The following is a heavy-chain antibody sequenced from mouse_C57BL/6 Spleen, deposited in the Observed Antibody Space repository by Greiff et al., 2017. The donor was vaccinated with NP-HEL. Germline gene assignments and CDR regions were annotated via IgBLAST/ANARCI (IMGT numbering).Heavy chain of an antibody. D-gene: IGHD2-1*01. Sequence: EVQLQQSGPELVKPGASVKISCKASGYSFTGYYMNWVKQSPEKSLEWIGEINPSTGGTTYNQKFKAKATLTVDKSSSTAYMRLKSLTSADSAVYGGARWVTTSMDNWGQGASVTVSS. V-gene: IGHV1-42*01. CDR3: ARWVTTSMDN. CDR2: INPSTGGT. CDR1: GYSFTGYY. J-gene: IGHJ4*01.